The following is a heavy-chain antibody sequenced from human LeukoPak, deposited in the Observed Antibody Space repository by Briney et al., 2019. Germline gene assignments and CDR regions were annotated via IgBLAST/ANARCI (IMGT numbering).Heavy chain of an antibody. CDR3: ANRRYCSGGSCYFPEYFQH. Sequence: GGSLRLSCAASGFTFSSYWMSGVRQAPGKGREWGANIKQDGSEKYYVDSVKGRFTISRDNAKNSLYLQMNSLRAEDTAVYYCANRRYCSGGSCYFPEYFQHWGQGTLVTVSS. J-gene: IGHJ1*01. CDR2: IKQDGSEK. D-gene: IGHD2-15*01. CDR1: GFTFSSYW. V-gene: IGHV3-7*01.